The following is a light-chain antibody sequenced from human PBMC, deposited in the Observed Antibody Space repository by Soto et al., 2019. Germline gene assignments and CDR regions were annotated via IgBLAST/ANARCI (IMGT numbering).Light chain of an antibody. CDR2: DVT. Sequence: SALTQPASVSGSPGQSITISCPGTSSDVGYYNYVSWFQQHPGKAPRLVISDVTNRPSGVSNRFSGSKSGNTASLTISGLQAEDEAHYYCSSYTTSSTHVFGTGTKVTVL. CDR1: SSDVGYYNY. V-gene: IGLV2-14*03. J-gene: IGLJ1*01. CDR3: SSYTTSSTHV.